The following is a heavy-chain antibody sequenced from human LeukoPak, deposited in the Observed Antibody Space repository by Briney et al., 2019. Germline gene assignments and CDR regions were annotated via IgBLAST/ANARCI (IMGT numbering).Heavy chain of an antibody. Sequence: SGGSLRLSCAGSGFTFSTYWMSWVRQAPGKGLEWVANIKQDGSEKYSVDSVKGRFTISRDNAKNSLYLQMNSLRAEDTAVYYCARGQMRGYTLFDSWGQGTLVTVSS. D-gene: IGHD1-1*01. J-gene: IGHJ4*02. CDR2: IKQDGSEK. CDR3: ARGQMRGYTLFDS. V-gene: IGHV3-7*01. CDR1: GFTFSTYW.